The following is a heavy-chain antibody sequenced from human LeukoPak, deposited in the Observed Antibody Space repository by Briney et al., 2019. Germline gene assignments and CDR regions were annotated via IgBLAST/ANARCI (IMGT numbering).Heavy chain of an antibody. CDR1: GFTFSSYS. D-gene: IGHD4-17*01. Sequence: GGSLRLSCAASGFTFSSYSMNWVRQAPGKGLEWVSSISSSSSYIYYADSVKGRFTISRDNAKNSLYLQMNSLRAEDTAVYYCARDQTTVTTLMRASDIWGQETMVTVSS. CDR2: ISSSSSYI. J-gene: IGHJ3*02. V-gene: IGHV3-21*01. CDR3: ARDQTTVTTLMRASDI.